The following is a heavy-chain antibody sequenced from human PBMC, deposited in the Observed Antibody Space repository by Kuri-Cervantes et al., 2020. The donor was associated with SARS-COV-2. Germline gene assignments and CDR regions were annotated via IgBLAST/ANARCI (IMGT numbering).Heavy chain of an antibody. CDR3: ASLDSGYAQSYYYSMEV. CDR1: GFTFSSYS. J-gene: IGHJ6*03. D-gene: IGHD5-12*01. Sequence: GESLKISCAASGFTFSSYSMNWVRQAPGKGLEWVSYISSSSSTIYYADSVKGRFTISRDNAKNSLYLQMNSLRDEDTAVYYCASLDSGYAQSYYYSMEVWGKGTTVPSP. CDR2: ISSSSSTI. V-gene: IGHV3-48*02.